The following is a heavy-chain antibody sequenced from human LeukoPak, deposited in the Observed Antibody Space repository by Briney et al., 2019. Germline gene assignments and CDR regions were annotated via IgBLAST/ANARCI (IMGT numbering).Heavy chain of an antibody. V-gene: IGHV4-30-4*01. CDR2: IYYSGST. CDR1: GGSISSGDYY. Sequence: SETLSLTCTVSGGSISSGDYYWSWIRQPPGKGLEWIGYIYYSGSTYYNPSLKSRVTISVDTSKNQFSLKLSSVTAADTAVYYCAREAGGDYVDYWGQGTLVTVSS. CDR3: AREAGGDYVDY. D-gene: IGHD3-16*01. J-gene: IGHJ4*02.